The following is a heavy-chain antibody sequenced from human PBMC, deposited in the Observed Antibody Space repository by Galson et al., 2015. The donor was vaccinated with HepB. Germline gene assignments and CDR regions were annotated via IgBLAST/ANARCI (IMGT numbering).Heavy chain of an antibody. Sequence: SVKVSCKASGGTFTTYAISWVRQAPGQGLEWMGGIIPSFGTTNYAQKFQGRITIIADKSTSTAYMDLSSLRSEDTALYYCARRTVVVRATQGPWYYYGMDVWGQGTTVTVSS. CDR1: GGTFTTYA. CDR3: ARRTVVVRATQGPWYYYGMDV. D-gene: IGHD2-15*01. V-gene: IGHV1-69*06. CDR2: IIPSFGTT. J-gene: IGHJ6*02.